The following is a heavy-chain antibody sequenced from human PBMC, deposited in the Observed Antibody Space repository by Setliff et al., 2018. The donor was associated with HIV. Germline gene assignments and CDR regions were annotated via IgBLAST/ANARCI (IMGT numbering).Heavy chain of an antibody. D-gene: IGHD2-2*01. Sequence: SETLSLTCAVYGGPLSGHYWSWIRQPPGQGLEWIGETSHSGKTNYNPSLKSRVTISVDTSKNQFSLKLTSVTAADTAVYYCVTSSSWSSRLNFWGQGTMVTVSS. CDR1: GGPLSGHY. CDR3: VTSSSWSSRLNF. CDR2: TSHSGKT. J-gene: IGHJ3*01. V-gene: IGHV4-34*01.